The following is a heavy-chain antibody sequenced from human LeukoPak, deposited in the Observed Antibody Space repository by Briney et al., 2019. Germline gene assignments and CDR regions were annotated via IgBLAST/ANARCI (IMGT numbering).Heavy chain of an antibody. CDR1: GFTFSSYA. D-gene: IGHD3-10*01. CDR2: ISSNGGST. Sequence: GGSLRLSCAASGFTFSSYAMHWVRQAPGKGLEYVSAISSNGGSTYYANSVKGRFTISRDNSKNTLYLQMGSLRAEDMAVYYCARDSYGFGAGLGYYFDYWGQGALVTVSS. CDR3: ARDSYGFGAGLGYYFDY. J-gene: IGHJ4*02. V-gene: IGHV3-64*01.